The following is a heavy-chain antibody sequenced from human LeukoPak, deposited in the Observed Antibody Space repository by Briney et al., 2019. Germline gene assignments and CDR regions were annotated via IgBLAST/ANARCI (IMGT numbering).Heavy chain of an antibody. CDR2: TKQDGSEK. V-gene: IGHV3-7*01. J-gene: IGHJ4*02. CDR3: LVNEAACTGY. CDR1: VFTFSIYW. D-gene: IGHD6-13*01. Sequence: PGGSLRLSCAASVFTFSIYWMSWVRQSTGKGLEWVANTKQDGSEKYYVDCVKGRFNISRDNPKNSLFVQMNSLRAEDTAVYYCLVNEAACTGYWGQGTLVTVSS.